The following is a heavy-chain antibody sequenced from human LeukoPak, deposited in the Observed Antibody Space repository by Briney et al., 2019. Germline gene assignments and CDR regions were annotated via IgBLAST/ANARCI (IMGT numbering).Heavy chain of an antibody. CDR3: AHTLTYCSGGSCYSDS. Sequence: KLSGPTLVKPTQTLTLTCTFSEFSLNTFGVGVGWIRQPPGKALEWLALIYWNDDKRYSPSLQSRLTITKDTSKNQVVLTMTNMDPVDTGTYYCAHTLTYCSGGSCYSDSWGQGTLVTVSS. J-gene: IGHJ4*02. V-gene: IGHV2-5*01. CDR2: IYWNDDK. D-gene: IGHD2-15*01. CDR1: EFSLNTFGVG.